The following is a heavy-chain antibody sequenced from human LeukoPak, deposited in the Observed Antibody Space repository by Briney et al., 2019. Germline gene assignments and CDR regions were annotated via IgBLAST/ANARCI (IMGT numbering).Heavy chain of an antibody. V-gene: IGHV3-23*01. J-gene: IGHJ4*02. CDR2: ISNSGGNT. D-gene: IGHD6-6*01. Sequence: GGSLRLSCAVSGFTVSTVYMTWVRQAPGKGLEWVSAISNSGGNTYYADSLKGRFTISRDNSNNTLYLQMYGLRAEDTAVYYCARGTGIARPDYWGQGTLVTVSS. CDR1: GFTVSTVY. CDR3: ARGTGIARPDY.